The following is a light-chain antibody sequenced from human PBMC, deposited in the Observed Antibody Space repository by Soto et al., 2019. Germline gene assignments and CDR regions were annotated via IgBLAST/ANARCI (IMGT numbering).Light chain of an antibody. Sequence: NFMLTQPHSVSESPGKTLSISCTRSSGSIANNYVQWYQQRPASAPTTVIYENNQRLSGVPDRFSGATDGSSNSASITISGLQTEDAADYYCQSYDSDFVVFGGGTKLTVL. J-gene: IGLJ2*01. V-gene: IGLV6-57*04. CDR1: SGSIANNY. CDR3: QSYDSDFVV. CDR2: ENN.